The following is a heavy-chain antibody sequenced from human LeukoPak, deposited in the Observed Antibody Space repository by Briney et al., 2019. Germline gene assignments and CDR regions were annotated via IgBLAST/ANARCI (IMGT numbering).Heavy chain of an antibody. CDR1: GFTFSSYG. D-gene: IGHD2-2*01. J-gene: IGHJ4*02. Sequence: GGSLRLSCAASGFTFSSYGMHWVRQAPGKGLEWVAVISYDGSNKYYADSVKGRFTISRDNSKNTLYLQMNSLRAEDTAVYYCARWVCSPTSCYYFDYWGQGTLVVVSS. CDR3: ARWVCSPTSCYYFDY. CDR2: ISYDGSNK. V-gene: IGHV3-30*03.